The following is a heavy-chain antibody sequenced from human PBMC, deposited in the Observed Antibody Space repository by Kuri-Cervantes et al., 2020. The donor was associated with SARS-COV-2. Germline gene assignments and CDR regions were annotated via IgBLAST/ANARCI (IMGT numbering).Heavy chain of an antibody. CDR3: AKDQVPAVKAEYFQH. V-gene: IGHV3-30-3*01. Sequence: GSLRLSCAASGFTFSSYAMHWVRQAPGKGLEWVAVISYDGSNKYYADSVKGRFTISRDNSKNTLYLQMNSLRAEDTAVYYCAKDQVPAVKAEYFQHWGQGTLVTVSS. CDR2: ISYDGSNK. CDR1: GFTFSSYA. J-gene: IGHJ1*01. D-gene: IGHD2-2*01.